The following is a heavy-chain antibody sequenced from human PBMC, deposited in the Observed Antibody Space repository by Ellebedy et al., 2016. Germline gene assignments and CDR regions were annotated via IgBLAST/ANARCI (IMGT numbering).Heavy chain of an antibody. CDR1: GFTFSSHV. J-gene: IGHJ4*02. CDR3: VREGQIRHTDFDY. V-gene: IGHV3-64D*06. Sequence: GGSLRLSCSTSGFTFSSHVMHWVRQAPGKGLEFVSSITRDGGKTDYTDSVKGRFTISRDNSRNTLYLQMSSLRRDDTAVYYCVREGQIRHTDFDYWGQGTLVTVSS. D-gene: IGHD3-16*02. CDR2: ITRDGGKT.